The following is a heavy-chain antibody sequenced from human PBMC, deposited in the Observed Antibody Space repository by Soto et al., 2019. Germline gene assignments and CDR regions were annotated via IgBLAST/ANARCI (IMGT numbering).Heavy chain of an antibody. Sequence: GGSLRLSCADSGFTFRSFTMNWVRHAPGKGLEWVSTISSNSAYIYYTDALRGRFTISRDNAKNSLHLQMNSLRAEDTAVYYCTRDASRDSSARGWFDPWGPGTLVTSPQ. CDR2: ISSNSAYI. CDR3: TRDASRDSSARGWFDP. D-gene: IGHD6-13*01. J-gene: IGHJ5*02. V-gene: IGHV3-21*01. CDR1: GFTFRSFT.